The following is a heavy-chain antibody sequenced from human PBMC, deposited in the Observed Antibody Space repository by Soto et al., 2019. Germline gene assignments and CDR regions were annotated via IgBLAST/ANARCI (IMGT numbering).Heavy chain of an antibody. J-gene: IGHJ4*02. Sequence: EVQLVESGGGLIQPGGSLRLSCAVSGFTVSNNYMSWVRQAPGKGLEGVSVIYSGGYTAYGDSVKGRFTISRDNSKNTLYLKKNTLGDAAPAGYCCGTPPGGGGYWGQGTLVTVSS. CDR2: IYSGGYT. CDR1: GFTVSNNY. D-gene: IGHD3-10*01. CDR3: GTPPGGGGY. V-gene: IGHV3-53*01.